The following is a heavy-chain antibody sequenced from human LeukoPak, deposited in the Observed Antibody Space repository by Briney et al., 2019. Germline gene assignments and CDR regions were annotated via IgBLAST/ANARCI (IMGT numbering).Heavy chain of an antibody. D-gene: IGHD3-3*01. Sequence: SETLSLTCTVSGGSISSYYWSWIRQPPGKGLEWIGYIYYSGSTNYNPSLKSRVAISVDTSKNQFSLKLSSVTAADTAVYYCASHKYYDFWSGYYYWGQGTLVTVSS. CDR2: IYYSGST. V-gene: IGHV4-59*01. J-gene: IGHJ4*02. CDR1: GGSISSYY. CDR3: ASHKYYDFWSGYYY.